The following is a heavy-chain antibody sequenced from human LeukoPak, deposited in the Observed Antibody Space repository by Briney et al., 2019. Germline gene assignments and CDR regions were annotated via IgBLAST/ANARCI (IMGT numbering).Heavy chain of an antibody. CDR3: ARDGPGDVGFDY. CDR2: FSYSGST. D-gene: IGHD7-27*01. J-gene: IGHJ4*02. Sequence: PSETLSLTCTVSRGSISNYYWGWIRQPPGKGLEWIGFFSYSGSTNYNPSLKSRVTISVDTSKNQFSLKLTSVTAADMAVYYCARDGPGDVGFDYWGQGTLVTVSS. CDR1: RGSISNYY. V-gene: IGHV4-59*01.